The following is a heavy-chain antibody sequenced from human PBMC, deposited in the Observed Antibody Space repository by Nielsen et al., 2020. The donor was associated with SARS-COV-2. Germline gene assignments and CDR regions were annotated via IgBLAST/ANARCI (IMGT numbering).Heavy chain of an antibody. V-gene: IGHV1-18*01. Sequence: ASVKVSCKASGGTFSSYAISWVRQAPGQGLEWMGWISAYNGNTNYAQKLQGRVTMTTDTSTSTAYMELRSLRSDDTAVYYCARTPQIPTVTTYYYYYGMDVWGQGTTVTVSS. CDR1: GGTFSSYA. J-gene: IGHJ6*02. CDR2: ISAYNGNT. CDR3: ARTPQIPTVTTYYYYYGMDV. D-gene: IGHD4-17*01.